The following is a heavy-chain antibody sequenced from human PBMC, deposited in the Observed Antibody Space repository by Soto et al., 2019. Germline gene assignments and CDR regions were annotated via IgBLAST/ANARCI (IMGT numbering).Heavy chain of an antibody. V-gene: IGHV1-18*04. CDR1: GYTFTSYG. Sequence: ASVKVSCKASGYTFTSYGISWVRQAPGQGLEWMGWISAYNGNTNYAQKLQGRVTMTTDTSTSTAYMELRSPRSDDTAVYYCASSCSSTSCYHNWFDPWGQGTLVTVSS. CDR3: ASSCSSTSCYHNWFDP. J-gene: IGHJ5*02. D-gene: IGHD2-2*01. CDR2: ISAYNGNT.